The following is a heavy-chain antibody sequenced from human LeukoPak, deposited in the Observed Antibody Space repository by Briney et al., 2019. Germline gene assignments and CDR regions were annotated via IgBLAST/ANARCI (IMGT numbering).Heavy chain of an antibody. CDR2: ISGTGGTT. Sequence: GGSLRLSCAASGFTFSNYSMSWVRQAPGKGLEWVSTISGTGGTTYYADSVKGRFTISRDNSKNTLFLQFNSLRADDTAVYYCAKGMGTTVTAAANYWGQGTLVTVSS. CDR3: AKGMGTTVTAAANY. J-gene: IGHJ4*02. V-gene: IGHV3-23*01. D-gene: IGHD4-17*01. CDR1: GFTFSNYS.